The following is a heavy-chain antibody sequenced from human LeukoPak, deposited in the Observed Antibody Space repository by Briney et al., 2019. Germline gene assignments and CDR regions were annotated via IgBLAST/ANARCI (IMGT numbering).Heavy chain of an antibody. Sequence: KPSETLSLTCSVSGDSISNYYWSWIRQPAGKGLEYIGRIDTSGSTNYNPSLKSRGTMSVDTSKNQFSLKLNSVAAADTAMYYCARTTAYYNSGWAHFDSWGQGTLVPV. V-gene: IGHV4-4*07. J-gene: IGHJ4*02. CDR1: GDSISNYY. CDR3: ARTTAYYNSGWAHFDS. CDR2: IDTSGST. D-gene: IGHD6-19*01.